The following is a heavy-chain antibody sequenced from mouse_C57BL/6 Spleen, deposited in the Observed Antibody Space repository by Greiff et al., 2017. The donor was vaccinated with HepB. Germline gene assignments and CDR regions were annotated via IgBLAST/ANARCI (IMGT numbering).Heavy chain of an antibody. Sequence: EVMLVESGGDLVKPGGSLKLSCAASGFTFSSYGMSWVRQTPDKRLEWVATISSGGSYTYYPDSVKGRFTISRDNAKNTLYLQMSSLKSEDTAMYYCARQEATGKAFDYWGQGTTLTVSS. J-gene: IGHJ2*01. CDR3: ARQEATGKAFDY. V-gene: IGHV5-6*01. D-gene: IGHD3-2*02. CDR1: GFTFSSYG. CDR2: ISSGGSYT.